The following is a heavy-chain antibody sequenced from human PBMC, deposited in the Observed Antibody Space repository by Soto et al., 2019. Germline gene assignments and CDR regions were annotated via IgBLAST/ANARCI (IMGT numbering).Heavy chain of an antibody. Sequence: TRSLTCAMSGNGVSYNSAAWNCIRNSPSRGLEWLGRTYYRSKWYNDYAVSVKSRITINPDTSKNQFSLQLNSVTPEDTAVYYCARDREQLVYGMDVWGQGTTVTVSS. J-gene: IGHJ6*02. CDR2: TYYRSKWYN. V-gene: IGHV6-1*01. CDR3: ARDREQLVYGMDV. D-gene: IGHD6-13*01. CDR1: GNGVSYNSAA.